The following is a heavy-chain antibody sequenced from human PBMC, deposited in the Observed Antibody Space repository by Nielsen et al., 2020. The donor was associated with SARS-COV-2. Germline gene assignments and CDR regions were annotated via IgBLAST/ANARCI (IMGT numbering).Heavy chain of an antibody. CDR3: ARDNWRGGAFDI. CDR1: GGSISGSSHS. CDR2: ISDSGST. D-gene: IGHD1-20*01. V-gene: IGHV4-39*02. Sequence: GSLRLSCTVSGGSISGSSHSWGWFRQPPGKGLEWIGSISDSGSTYFNPSLKSRLSISVDTSKIQFSLELSSVTAADTAVYYCARDNWRGGAFDIWGQGTMVTVSS. J-gene: IGHJ3*02.